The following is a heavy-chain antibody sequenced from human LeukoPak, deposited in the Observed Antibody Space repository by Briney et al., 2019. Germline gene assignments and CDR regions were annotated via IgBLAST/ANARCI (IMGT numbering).Heavy chain of an antibody. V-gene: IGHV1-18*01. Sequence: ASVKVSRKASGYTFTSYGISWVRQAPGQGLEWMGWISAYNGNTNYAQKFQGRVTMTRDTSISTAYTELSRLRSDDTAVYYCARLPFSMSWFDPWGQGTLVTVSS. J-gene: IGHJ5*02. CDR2: ISAYNGNT. D-gene: IGHD3-3*02. CDR3: ARLPFSMSWFDP. CDR1: GYTFTSYG.